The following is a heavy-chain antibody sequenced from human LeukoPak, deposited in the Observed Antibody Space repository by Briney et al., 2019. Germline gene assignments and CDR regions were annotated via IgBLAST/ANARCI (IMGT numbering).Heavy chain of an antibody. D-gene: IGHD3-10*01. CDR2: IIEKGNA. CDR3: ARGYYPPRWYFDL. V-gene: IGHV4-34*01. J-gene: IGHJ2*01. CDR1: GGSFSSYS. Sequence: NSSETLSLTCALYGGSFSSYSWSWTWIRQTPEKGLEWIGEIIEKGNANYNPSLKSRVTIDLDTSKNQFSLKLTSMTAADTAMHYCARGYYPPRWYFDLWGRGTLVTVSS.